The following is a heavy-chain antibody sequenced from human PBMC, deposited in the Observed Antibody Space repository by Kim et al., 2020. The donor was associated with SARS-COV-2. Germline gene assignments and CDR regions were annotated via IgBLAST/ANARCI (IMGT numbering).Heavy chain of an antibody. Sequence: VKGRFTISRDNSKNTLYLQMNSLRAEDTAVYYCARPLLVGATKRAEYFQHWGQGTLVTVSS. CDR3: ARPLLVGATKRAEYFQH. J-gene: IGHJ1*01. V-gene: IGHV3-30*01. D-gene: IGHD1-26*01.